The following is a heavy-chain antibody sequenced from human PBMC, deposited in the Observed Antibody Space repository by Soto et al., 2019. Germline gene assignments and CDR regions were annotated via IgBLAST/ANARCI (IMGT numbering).Heavy chain of an antibody. V-gene: IGHV3-30*18. CDR2: ISYEGSHK. CDR1: GFTFSSFA. Sequence: HPGGSLRLSCAASGFTFSSFAMSWVRQAPGRGLEWVALISYEGSHKYYVDSVKGRFTISRDNSKKTVYLHMTSLRAEDTALYYCAKDFELPDGDYYHYGMDVWGQGTTVTVS. CDR3: AKDFELPDGDYYHYGMDV. D-gene: IGHD1-1*01. J-gene: IGHJ6*02.